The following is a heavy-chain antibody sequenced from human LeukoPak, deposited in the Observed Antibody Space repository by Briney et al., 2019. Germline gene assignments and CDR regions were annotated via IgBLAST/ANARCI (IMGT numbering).Heavy chain of an antibody. Sequence: AASVKVSCKASGGTFSSYAISLVRQAPGQGLEWMGGIIPIFGTANYAQKFQGRVTITTDESTSTAYMELSSLRSEDTAVYYCARAMSIAAAGDFDYWGQETLLTVSS. CDR3: ARAMSIAAAGDFDY. J-gene: IGHJ4*02. CDR2: IIPIFGTA. CDR1: GGTFSSYA. D-gene: IGHD6-13*01. V-gene: IGHV1-69*05.